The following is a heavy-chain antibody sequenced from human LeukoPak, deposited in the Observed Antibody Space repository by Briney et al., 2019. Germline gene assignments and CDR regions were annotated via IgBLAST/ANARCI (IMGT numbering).Heavy chain of an antibody. V-gene: IGHV1-69*04. CDR3: ASYGYCSGGSCYSGPAEYFQH. Sequence: SVKVSCKASGGTFSSYAISWVRQAPGQGLEWMGRIIPILGIANYAQKFQGRVTITADKSTSTAYMELSSLRSEDTAVYYCASYGYCSGGSCYSGPAEYFQHWGQGTLVTVSS. CDR2: IIPILGIA. J-gene: IGHJ1*01. CDR1: GGTFSSYA. D-gene: IGHD2-15*01.